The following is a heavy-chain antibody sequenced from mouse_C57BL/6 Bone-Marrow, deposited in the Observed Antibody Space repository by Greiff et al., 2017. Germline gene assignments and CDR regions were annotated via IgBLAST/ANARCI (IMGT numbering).Heavy chain of an antibody. CDR1: GYTFTSYW. J-gene: IGHJ4*01. Sequence: QVQLQQPGAELVKPGASVKLSCKASGYTFTSYWMQWVKQRPGQGLEWIGEIDPSDSYTNYNQKFKGKATLTVDTSSSTAYMQLSSLTSEDSAVXYCARDGYYGGAMDYWGQGTSVTVSS. D-gene: IGHD2-3*01. V-gene: IGHV1-50*01. CDR2: IDPSDSYT. CDR3: ARDGYYGGAMDY.